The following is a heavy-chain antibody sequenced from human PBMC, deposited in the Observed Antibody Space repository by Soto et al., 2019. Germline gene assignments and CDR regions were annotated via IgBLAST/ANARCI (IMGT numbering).Heavy chain of an antibody. J-gene: IGHJ6*02. CDR1: GYTFTSYD. D-gene: IGHD2-2*01. V-gene: IGHV1-8*01. CDR3: ARAGCSSTSCYDRYYYYYGMDV. CDR2: MNPNSGNT. Sequence: WASVKVSCKASGYTFTSYDINWVRQATGQGLEWMGWMNPNSGNTGYAQKFQGRVTMTRNTSISTAYMELSSLRSEDTAVYYCARAGCSSTSCYDRYYYYYGMDVWGQGTTVTVSS.